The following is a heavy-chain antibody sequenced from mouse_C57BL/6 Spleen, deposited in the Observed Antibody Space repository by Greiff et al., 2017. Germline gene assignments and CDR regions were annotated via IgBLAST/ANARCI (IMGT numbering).Heavy chain of an antibody. V-gene: IGHV1-42*01. Sequence: EVQLQQSGPELVKPGASVKISCKASGYSFTGYYMHWVKQSPEQSLEWIGEINPSTGGTTYKQKFKAKATLTVDKSSSTAYMQLKSLTSEDSAVYYCARRVTPGYVDVWGTGTTVTVSS. CDR1: GYSFTGYY. J-gene: IGHJ1*03. CDR3: ARRVTPGYVDV. D-gene: IGHD2-2*01. CDR2: INPSTGGT.